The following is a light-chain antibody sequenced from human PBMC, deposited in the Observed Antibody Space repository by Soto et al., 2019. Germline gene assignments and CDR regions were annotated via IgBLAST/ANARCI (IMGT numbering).Light chain of an antibody. V-gene: IGKV1D-12*01. CDR1: QDISHY. Sequence: DIQVTQSPSSVSASVGDRVTITCRASQDISHYLAWYQQKPGKAPKLLIYGAYSLQSGVPSRFSVSGAGTDFTLTISILPPDDVAYFYCQQASTFPRTFGQGTKVEIK. J-gene: IGKJ1*01. CDR3: QQASTFPRT. CDR2: GAY.